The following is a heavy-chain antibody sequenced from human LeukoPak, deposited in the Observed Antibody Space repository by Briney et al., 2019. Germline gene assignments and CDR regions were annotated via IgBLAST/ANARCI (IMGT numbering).Heavy chain of an antibody. CDR1: GFSFSSYG. D-gene: IGHD6-13*01. V-gene: IGHV3-30*02. J-gene: IGHJ5*02. CDR2: IRYDGSNK. CDR3: AKDRPWQQLAKWFDP. Sequence: GGSLRLSCAASGFSFSSYGMHWVRQAPGKGLEWVAFIRYDGSNKYYADSVKGRFTISRDNSKNTLYLQMNSLRAEDTAVYYCAKDRPWQQLAKWFDPWGQGTLVTVSS.